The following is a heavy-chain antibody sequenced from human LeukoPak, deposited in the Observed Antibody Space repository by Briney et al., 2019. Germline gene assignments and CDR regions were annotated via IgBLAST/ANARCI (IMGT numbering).Heavy chain of an antibody. V-gene: IGHV3-7*01. CDR1: GFTFSSKW. CDR3: ACEGGKSYYDAFDI. Sequence: GGSLRLSCAASGFTFSSKWMSWVRQAPGKGLEWVANIKYDGSEKYYVDSVKGRFTISRDNAKNSLYLQMNSLRAEDTAVYYCACEGGKSYYDAFDIWGQGTMVTVSS. CDR2: IKYDGSEK. D-gene: IGHD1-26*01. J-gene: IGHJ3*02.